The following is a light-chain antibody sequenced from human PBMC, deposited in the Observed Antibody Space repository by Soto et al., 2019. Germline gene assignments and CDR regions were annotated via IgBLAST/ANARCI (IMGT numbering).Light chain of an antibody. J-gene: IGKJ5*01. V-gene: IGKV1-13*02. CDR1: QDIRGA. CDR3: QQFNSYPIT. Sequence: AIQLTQSPSSLSASVGDRVTITCRASQDIRGALAWYQQKPGKAPKILIYDVSTLESGVPLRFSGSSSGTDFTLTISSLQPVDFATYYCQQFNSYPITFGQGTRLEIK. CDR2: DVS.